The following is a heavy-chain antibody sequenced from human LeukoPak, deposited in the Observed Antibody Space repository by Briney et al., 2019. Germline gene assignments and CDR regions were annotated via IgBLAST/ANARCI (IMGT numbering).Heavy chain of an antibody. D-gene: IGHD3-10*02. CDR1: GFTFSGFA. CDR3: ASVVGVRGVVTATDTDY. J-gene: IGHJ4*02. V-gene: IGHV3-23*01. CDR2: ISGTGGST. Sequence: GGTLRLSCAASGFTFSGFAMSWIRQAPGKGLEWVSAISGTGGSTYYADSVRGRFTISRDNSKNTPYLQMNSLRVEDTALYYCASVVGVRGVVTATDTDYWGQGTLVTVSS.